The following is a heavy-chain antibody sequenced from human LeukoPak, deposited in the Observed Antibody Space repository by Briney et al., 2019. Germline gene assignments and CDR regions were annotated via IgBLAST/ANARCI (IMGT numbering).Heavy chain of an antibody. Sequence: ASVKVSCKASGYTFTGSYIHWVRQAPGQGPEWMGWINPSSGGTNLAQKFHGRVSLTSDTSINTAYMELSSLTSDDTAVYYCARDHGIAVAGTHYDYWGQGTLVTVSS. D-gene: IGHD6-19*01. J-gene: IGHJ4*02. CDR1: GYTFTGSY. CDR2: INPSSGGT. V-gene: IGHV1-2*02. CDR3: ARDHGIAVAGTHYDY.